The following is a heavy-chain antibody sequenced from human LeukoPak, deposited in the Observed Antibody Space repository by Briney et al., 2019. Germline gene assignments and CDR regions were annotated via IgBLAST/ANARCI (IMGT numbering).Heavy chain of an antibody. CDR1: GFTFSSYW. Sequence: GGSLRLSCAASGFTFSSYWMSWVRQAPGKGLEWVANIKRDGSEKYYVDSVKGRFTISRDNAKNSLYLQMNSLRAEDTAVYYCARDRRWFGETNAFDIWGQGTMVTVSS. CDR3: ARDRRWFGETNAFDI. J-gene: IGHJ3*02. V-gene: IGHV3-7*01. CDR2: IKRDGSEK. D-gene: IGHD3-10*01.